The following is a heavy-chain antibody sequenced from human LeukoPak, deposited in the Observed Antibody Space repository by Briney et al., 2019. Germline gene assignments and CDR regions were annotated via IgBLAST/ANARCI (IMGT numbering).Heavy chain of an antibody. Sequence: SETLSLTCTVSGGSISSYYWSWIRQPPGKGLEWIGYIYYSGSTNYNPSLKSRVTISVDTSKNQFSLKLSSVTAADTAVYYCARGIAAAGTLGYYYYYMDVWGKGPRSPSP. CDR1: GGSISSYY. CDR3: ARGIAAAGTLGYYYYYMDV. V-gene: IGHV4-59*01. D-gene: IGHD6-13*01. CDR2: IYYSGST. J-gene: IGHJ6*03.